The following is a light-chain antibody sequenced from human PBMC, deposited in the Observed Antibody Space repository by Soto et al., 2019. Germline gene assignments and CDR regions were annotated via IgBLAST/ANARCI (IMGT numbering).Light chain of an antibody. Sequence: EIMMTQSPATLSVSPGGRATLSCRASQSISDTLAWYQQKPGQAPRLLIYGASHRATGIPARFSGSGFGTDFTLTISSLEPEDAAVYYCQQRSNWPPITFGQGTRLEIK. J-gene: IGKJ5*01. CDR3: QQRSNWPPIT. CDR1: QSISDT. V-gene: IGKV3-11*01. CDR2: GAS.